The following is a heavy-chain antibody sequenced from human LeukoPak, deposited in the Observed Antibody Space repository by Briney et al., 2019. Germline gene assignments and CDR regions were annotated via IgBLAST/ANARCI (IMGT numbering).Heavy chain of an antibody. Sequence: GASVKVSCKASGYIFTNYGLSWLRQAPGQGLEWMGIVNPSGDSTNYAQNFQGRVTMTGDTSTSTVYMELSSLRSEDTAVYYCARVRDGYNDAYDIWGQGTMVTVTS. J-gene: IGHJ3*02. CDR2: VNPSGDST. D-gene: IGHD5-24*01. CDR3: ARVRDGYNDAYDI. CDR1: GYIFTNYG. V-gene: IGHV1-46*01.